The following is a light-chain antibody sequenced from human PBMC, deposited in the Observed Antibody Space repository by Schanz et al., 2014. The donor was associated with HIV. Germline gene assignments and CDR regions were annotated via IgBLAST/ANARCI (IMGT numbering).Light chain of an antibody. CDR1: SSDVGGYNY. Sequence: QSALTQPASVSGSPGQSITISCTGTSSDVGGYNYVSWYQQHPGIAPKLMIYDVSNRPSGVPDRFSGSKSGTSASLAITGLQAEDEADYYCSSYTSSSTVVFGGGTKLTVL. CDR2: DVS. V-gene: IGLV2-14*03. J-gene: IGLJ2*01. CDR3: SSYTSSSTVV.